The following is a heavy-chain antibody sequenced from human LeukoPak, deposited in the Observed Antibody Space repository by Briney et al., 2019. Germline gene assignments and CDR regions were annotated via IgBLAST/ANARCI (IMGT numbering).Heavy chain of an antibody. CDR2: IRYDGSNE. CDR1: GFTFGSYD. Sequence: GRSLRLSCAASGFTFGSYDMHWVRRAPGKGPEWVAIIRYDGSNENYADSVKGRFTISRDNSKKTLYLQMNSLRAEDTAVYYCARSRYNLDYWGQGTLVTVSS. J-gene: IGHJ4*02. CDR3: ARSRYNLDY. D-gene: IGHD5-24*01. V-gene: IGHV3-33*01.